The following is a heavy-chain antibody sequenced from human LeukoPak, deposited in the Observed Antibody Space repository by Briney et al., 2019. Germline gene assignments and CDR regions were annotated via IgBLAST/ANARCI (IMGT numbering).Heavy chain of an antibody. Sequence: TGGSLRLSCAASGCTFSSYSMNWGRQAPGKGLEWVSSISSSSSYIYYADSVKGRFTISIDNSKNTLYLKMNSLRAEDTAVYYCAKDMSGGDCPDYWGQGTLVTVSS. CDR3: AKDMSGGDCPDY. J-gene: IGHJ4*02. CDR1: GCTFSSYS. CDR2: ISSSSSYI. V-gene: IGHV3-21*01. D-gene: IGHD2-21*02.